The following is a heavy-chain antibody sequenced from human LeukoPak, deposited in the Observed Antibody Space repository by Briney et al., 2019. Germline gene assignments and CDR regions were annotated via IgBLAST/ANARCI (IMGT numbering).Heavy chain of an antibody. D-gene: IGHD3-3*01. CDR3: ATSPRITVFGIVQGGY. Sequence: SETLSLTCAVYGGSFSGYYWSWIRQPPGKGLEWIGEINHSGSPNYNPSLKSRVTISVDTSKNQFSLKLTSVTAADTAVYYCATSPRITVFGIVQGGYWGQGTLVTVSS. CDR2: INHSGSP. J-gene: IGHJ4*02. CDR1: GGSFSGYY. V-gene: IGHV4-34*01.